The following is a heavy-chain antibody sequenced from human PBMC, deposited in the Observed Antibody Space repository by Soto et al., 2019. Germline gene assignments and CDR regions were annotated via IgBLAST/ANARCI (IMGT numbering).Heavy chain of an antibody. CDR1: GFTVSSNY. Sequence: GGSLRLSRAASGFTVSSNYMSWVRQAPGKGLEWVSVIYSGGSTYYADSVKGRFTISRDNSKNTLYLQMNSLRAEDTAVYYCARELNVGDFWSGYPGHDAFDIWGQGTMVTVSS. CDR2: IYSGGST. V-gene: IGHV3-53*01. CDR3: ARELNVGDFWSGYPGHDAFDI. D-gene: IGHD3-3*01. J-gene: IGHJ3*02.